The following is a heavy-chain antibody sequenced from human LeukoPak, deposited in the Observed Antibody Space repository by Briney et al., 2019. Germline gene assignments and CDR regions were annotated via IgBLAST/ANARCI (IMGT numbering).Heavy chain of an antibody. CDR3: ATRIAAPH. D-gene: IGHD6-6*01. CDR2: ISPSSSSM. CDR1: GFTFSSYN. J-gene: IGHJ4*02. Sequence: GGSLRLTCAASGFTFSSYNMNWVRQAPGKGLEWVSSISPSSSSMSYADSVKGRSTISRDNAKNSLYLQMSSLTAEDTAVYYCATRIAAPHWGQGTLVTVSS. V-gene: IGHV3-21*01.